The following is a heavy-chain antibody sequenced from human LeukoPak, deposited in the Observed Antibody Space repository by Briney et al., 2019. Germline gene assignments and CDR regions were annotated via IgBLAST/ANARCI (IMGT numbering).Heavy chain of an antibody. V-gene: IGHV3-7*03. D-gene: IGHD3-3*01. J-gene: IGHJ5*02. CDR3: ARVVDFWSGYNPWFDP. Sequence: GGSLRLSCAASGFTFSSYWMSWVRQAPGEGLEWVANIKQDGSEKYYVDSVKGRFTISRDNAKNSLYLQMNSLRAEDTAVYYCARVVDFWSGYNPWFDPWGQGTLVTVSS. CDR1: GFTFSSYW. CDR2: IKQDGSEK.